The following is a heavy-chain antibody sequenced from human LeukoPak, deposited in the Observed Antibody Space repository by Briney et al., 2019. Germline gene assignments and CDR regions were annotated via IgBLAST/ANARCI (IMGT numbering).Heavy chain of an antibody. D-gene: IGHD6-19*01. Sequence: SETLSLTCTVSGDSISSYYWNWIRQTPGKGLEWIGYISNSGSTDYNPSLKSRVTISVDTSKNQFSLKLSSVTAADTAVYYCASAGIAVAGTLWYYWGQGTLVTVSS. CDR1: GDSISSYY. J-gene: IGHJ4*02. CDR3: ASAGIAVAGTLWYY. CDR2: ISNSGST. V-gene: IGHV4-59*12.